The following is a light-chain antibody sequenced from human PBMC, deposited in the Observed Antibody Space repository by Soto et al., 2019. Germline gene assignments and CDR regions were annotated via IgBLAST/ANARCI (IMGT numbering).Light chain of an antibody. CDR1: QSVDSY. Sequence: EIVLTQSPPTLSLSPGERATLSCRASQSVDSYLAWYQQKPGQAPRLLIFDASNRATGIPARFSGSGSGTDFTLTISSLEPEDFAVYYCQQHSNRLTFGGGTKAEIK. CDR2: DAS. CDR3: QQHSNRLT. J-gene: IGKJ4*01. V-gene: IGKV3-11*01.